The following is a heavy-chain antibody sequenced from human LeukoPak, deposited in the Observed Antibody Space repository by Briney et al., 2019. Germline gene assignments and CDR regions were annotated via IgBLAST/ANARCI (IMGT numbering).Heavy chain of an antibody. Sequence: SETLSLTCTVSGGSISSSGHYWSWIRQHPGKGLEWIGYIYYSGSAYYNPSLKSRVAISVDTSKNQFSLELSSVTAADTALYYCARTIVGAAHDAFDIWGLGTMVTVSS. V-gene: IGHV4-31*03. CDR1: GGSISSSGHY. D-gene: IGHD1-26*01. CDR2: IYYSGSA. CDR3: ARTIVGAAHDAFDI. J-gene: IGHJ3*02.